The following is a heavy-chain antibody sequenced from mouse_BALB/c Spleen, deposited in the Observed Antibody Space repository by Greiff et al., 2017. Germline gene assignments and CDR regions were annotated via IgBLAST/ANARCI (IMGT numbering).Heavy chain of an antibody. CDR1: GFTFRAFS. CDR3: ARDALVYDVDY. V-gene: IGHV7-1*02. D-gene: IGHD2-12*01. Sequence: EVQLVESGGGLVQPGVSLRLSCAPFGFTFRAFSMEWVRQPPGKRLEWIAASRNKATDYTTEYSASVKGRFFVSSETSQSILYLHVNALRAEDTAIYFCARDALVYDVDYWGQGTSDTVSS. J-gene: IGHJ4*01. CDR2: SRNKATDYTT.